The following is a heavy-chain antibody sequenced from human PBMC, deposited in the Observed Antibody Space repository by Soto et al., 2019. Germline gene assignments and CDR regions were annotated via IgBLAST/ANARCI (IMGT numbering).Heavy chain of an antibody. CDR3: AREEWLVTYGMDV. CDR2: ISSSSSYT. D-gene: IGHD6-19*01. J-gene: IGHJ6*02. CDR1: GFTFSDYY. Sequence: QVQLVESGGGLVKPGGSLRLSCAASGFTFSDYYMSWIRQAPGKGLEWVSYISSSSSYTNYADSVKGRFTISRDNAKNSLCLQMNSLRAEDTAVYYCAREEWLVTYGMDVWGQGTTVTVSS. V-gene: IGHV3-11*05.